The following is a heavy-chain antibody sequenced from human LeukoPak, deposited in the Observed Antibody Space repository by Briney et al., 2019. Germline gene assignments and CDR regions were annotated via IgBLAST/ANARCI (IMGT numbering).Heavy chain of an antibody. J-gene: IGHJ6*03. CDR1: GGSFSGYY. CDR2: INHSGST. Sequence: SETLSLTCAVYGGSFSGYYWSWIRQPPGKGLEWIGEINHSGSTNYNPSLKSRVTISVDTSKNQFSLKLSSVTAADTAVYYCARDRGMTVLSYYYYYMDVWGKGTTVTVSS. V-gene: IGHV4-34*01. CDR3: ARDRGMTVLSYYYYYMDV. D-gene: IGHD3-16*01.